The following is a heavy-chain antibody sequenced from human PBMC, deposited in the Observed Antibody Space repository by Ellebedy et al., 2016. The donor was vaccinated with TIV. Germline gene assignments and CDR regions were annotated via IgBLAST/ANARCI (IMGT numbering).Heavy chain of an antibody. CDR2: INPSDSDT. D-gene: IGHD5-24*01. CDR1: GYNFASYW. V-gene: IGHV5-10-1*01. J-gene: IGHJ5*02. CDR3: ATQLERRGGASS. Sequence: KVSCKGSGYNFASYWISWVRQMPGKGLEWMGKINPSDSDTNYSPSFQGHVSFSADTSISTAYLQWSGLKASDTAMYYCATQLERRGGASSWGQGTLVTVSS.